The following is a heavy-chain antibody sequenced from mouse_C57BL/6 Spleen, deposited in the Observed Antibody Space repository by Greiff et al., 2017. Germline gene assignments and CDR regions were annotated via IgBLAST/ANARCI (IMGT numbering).Heavy chain of an antibody. CDR1: GFTFSSYG. D-gene: IGHD4-1*01. Sequence: EVTLVESGGDLVKPGGSLKLSCAASGFTFSSYGMSWVRQTPDKRLEWVATISSGGSYTYYPDSVKGRFTISRDNAKNTLYLQMSSLKSEDTAMYYCARQLGQRYFDYWGQGTTLTVSS. CDR2: ISSGGSYT. V-gene: IGHV5-6*01. J-gene: IGHJ2*01. CDR3: ARQLGQRYFDY.